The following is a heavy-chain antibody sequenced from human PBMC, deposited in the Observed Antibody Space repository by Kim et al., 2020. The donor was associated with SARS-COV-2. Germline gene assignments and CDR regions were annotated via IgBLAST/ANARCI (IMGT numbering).Heavy chain of an antibody. D-gene: IGHD6-19*01. Sequence: ASVKVSCKASGYTFTSYAMHWVRQAPGQRXXWXXXXXAGNGNTKYSQKXXGRGTITRDTSASXAYMELSSLRSEXTXXYXXARGGAGXAVAGTGDYWGQGTLVTV. V-gene: IGHV1-3*01. CDR2: XXAGNGNT. J-gene: IGHJ4*02. CDR1: GYTFTSYA. CDR3: ARGGAGXAVAGTGDY.